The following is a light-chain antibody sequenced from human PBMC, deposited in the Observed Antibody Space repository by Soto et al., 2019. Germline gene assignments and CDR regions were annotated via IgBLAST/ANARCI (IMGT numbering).Light chain of an antibody. Sequence: DIQMTQSPSSLSASVGDRVTITCRASQSISSYLNWYQQKPGKAPKRLIYAASSLQSGVPSRFSGSGSGTAFTLTISSLQPEDFATDYCQQSYSTPRTFGQGTKVEIK. CDR1: QSISSY. V-gene: IGKV1-39*01. CDR2: AAS. J-gene: IGKJ1*01. CDR3: QQSYSTPRT.